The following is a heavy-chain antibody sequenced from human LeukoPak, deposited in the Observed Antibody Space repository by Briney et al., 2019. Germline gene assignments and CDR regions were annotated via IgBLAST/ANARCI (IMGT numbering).Heavy chain of an antibody. CDR3: VRVKAQQWLPDY. CDR1: GYSISSGYY. CDR2: IYYSGST. Sequence: SETLSLTCTVSGYSISSGYYWGWIRQPPGKGLEWIGIIYYSGSTYYNPSLKSRVTISVDTSKNQFSLNLSSVTAADTAVYYCVRVKAQQWLPDYWGQGTLVTVSS. V-gene: IGHV4-38-2*02. J-gene: IGHJ4*02. D-gene: IGHD6-19*01.